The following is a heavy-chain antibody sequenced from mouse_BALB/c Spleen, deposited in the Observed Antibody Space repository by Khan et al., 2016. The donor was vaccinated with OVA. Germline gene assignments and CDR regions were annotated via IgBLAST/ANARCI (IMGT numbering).Heavy chain of an antibody. CDR2: INPGSGGP. Sequence: QVQLKQSGAELVRPGTSVKVSCKASGYSFTDYLIDWVNPRPGQGLEWIGVINPGSGGPNYNAKFTGTATLTADKSSSTASMQLSSLTSDDSAVYVCARGGYGSWAYWGQGTLVTVAA. D-gene: IGHD1-1*02. CDR3: ARGGYGSWAY. J-gene: IGHJ3*01. V-gene: IGHV1-54*01. CDR1: GYSFTDYL.